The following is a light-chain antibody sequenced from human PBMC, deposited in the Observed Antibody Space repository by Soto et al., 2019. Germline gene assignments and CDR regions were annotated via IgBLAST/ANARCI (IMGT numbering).Light chain of an antibody. Sequence: DIEMTQSPSSLSASIKERFTFTCRASKSISSYLNWYQQKPGKAPELRIYAASSLQSGVPSRFSGSGSGTDFTLTISTVQPEDFATYYCQQSYTTPFTFGGGTKVQMK. CDR3: QQSYTTPFT. CDR1: KSISSY. V-gene: IGKV1-39*01. J-gene: IGKJ4*01. CDR2: AAS.